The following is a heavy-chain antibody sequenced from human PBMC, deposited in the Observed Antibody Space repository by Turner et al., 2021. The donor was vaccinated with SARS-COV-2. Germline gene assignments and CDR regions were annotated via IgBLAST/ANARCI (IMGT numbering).Heavy chain of an antibody. CDR2: MSWNSGSI. V-gene: IGHV3-9*01. Sequence: EVQLVVSGGGLAQPCRSLRLFCAASGFTFVEYVLHWVRQAPGKGLEWVSGMSWNSGSIGYADSVKGRFTMSRDNAKNSLYLQMNRLGAEDTALYYCAKDRGYDILTGYSPYFDYWGQGTLVTVSS. CDR3: AKDRGYDILTGYSPYFDY. J-gene: IGHJ4*02. CDR1: GFTFVEYV. D-gene: IGHD3-9*01.